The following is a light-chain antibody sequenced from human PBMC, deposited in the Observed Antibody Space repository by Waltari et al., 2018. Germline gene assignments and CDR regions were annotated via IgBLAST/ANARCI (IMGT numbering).Light chain of an antibody. J-gene: IGLJ2*01. CDR3: SSYAGSSKGV. CDR2: AVS. CDR1: RTDFGNFKR. Sequence: QSALAQPASLSGSPGQSITLSLPGTRTDFGNFKRVSWYQQHPGKAPKLMIYAVSKRPSGGSDRFSGSKSGDMASLTISGLQPEDEAEYFCSSYAGSSKGVFGGGTKVTVL. V-gene: IGLV2-23*02.